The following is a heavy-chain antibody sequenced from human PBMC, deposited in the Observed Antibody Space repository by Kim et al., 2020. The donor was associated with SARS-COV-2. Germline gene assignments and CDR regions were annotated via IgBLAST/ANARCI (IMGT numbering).Heavy chain of an antibody. J-gene: IGHJ4*02. CDR3: ARHGNYYDSSGYSDY. V-gene: IGHV5-10-1*01. CDR1: GYSFTSYW. CDR2: IDPSDSYT. D-gene: IGHD3-22*01. Sequence: GESLKISCKGSGYSFTSYWISWVRQMPGKGLEWMGRIDPSDSYTNYSPSFQGHVTISADKSISTAYLQWSSLKASDTAMYYCARHGNYYDSSGYSDYWGQGTLVTVSS.